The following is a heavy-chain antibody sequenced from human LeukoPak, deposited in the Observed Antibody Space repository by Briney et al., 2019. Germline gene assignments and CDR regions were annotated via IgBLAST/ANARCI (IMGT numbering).Heavy chain of an antibody. D-gene: IGHD1-26*01. CDR2: IYSGGST. V-gene: IGHV3-66*01. J-gene: IGHJ4*02. Sequence: GGSLRLSCAAPGFTVSSNYMSWVRQAPGKGLEWVSVIYSGGSTYYADSVKGRFTISRDNSKNTLYLQMNSLRAEDTAVYYCARDRGGSYYYFDYWGQGTLVTVSS. CDR1: GFTVSSNY. CDR3: ARDRGGSYYYFDY.